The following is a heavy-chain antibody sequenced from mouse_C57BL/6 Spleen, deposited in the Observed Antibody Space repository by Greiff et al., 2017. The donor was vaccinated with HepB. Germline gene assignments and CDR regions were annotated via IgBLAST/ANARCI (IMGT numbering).Heavy chain of an antibody. CDR3: ANNWYYAMDY. CDR2: IHPNSGST. D-gene: IGHD4-1*01. Sequence: VQLQQPGAELVKPGASVKLSCKASGYTFTSYWMHWVKQTPGQGLEWIGMIHPNSGSTNYNEKFKSKATLTVDKSSSTAYMQLTSLTSEDSAVYYCANNWYYAMDYWGQGTSVTVSS. J-gene: IGHJ4*01. CDR1: GYTFTSYW. V-gene: IGHV1-64*01.